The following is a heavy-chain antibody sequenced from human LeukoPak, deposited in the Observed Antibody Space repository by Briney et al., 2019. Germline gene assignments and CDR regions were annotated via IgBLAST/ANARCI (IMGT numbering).Heavy chain of an antibody. J-gene: IGHJ4*02. CDR2: IIPSGGST. CDR3: ARDPSGVRFDY. Sequence: ASVKVSCKASGYTFTSYYMHWVRQAPGQGLGWMGIIIPSGGSTSYAQKFQGRVTMTRDMSTSTVYMELSSLRSEDTAVYYCARDPSGVRFDYWGQGTLVTVSS. D-gene: IGHD7-27*01. V-gene: IGHV1-46*01. CDR1: GYTFTSYY.